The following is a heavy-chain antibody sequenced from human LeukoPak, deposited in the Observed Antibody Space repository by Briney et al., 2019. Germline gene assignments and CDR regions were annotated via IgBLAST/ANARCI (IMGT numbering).Heavy chain of an antibody. J-gene: IGHJ4*02. CDR1: GFTFSTYA. CDR2: ILYDRGNK. CDR3: AKDGPRRDGYNDH. V-gene: IGHV3-30*02. Sequence: PGGSLRLSCSASGFTFSTYAMHWVRQAPGKGLEWVAFILYDRGNKYYADSVKGRFTISRDNSKNTLYLQMNSLRPEDTAVYYCAKDGPRRDGYNDHWGQGTLVTVSS. D-gene: IGHD5-24*01.